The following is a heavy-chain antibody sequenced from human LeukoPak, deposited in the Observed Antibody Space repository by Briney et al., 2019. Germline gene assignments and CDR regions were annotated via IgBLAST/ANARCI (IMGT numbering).Heavy chain of an antibody. CDR1: GYSFSGHY. CDR3: ARARYGTRIWPKSRYDYYHYMDV. D-gene: IGHD1-14*01. J-gene: IGHJ6*03. V-gene: IGHV1-2*02. CDR2: ISPNSGGT. Sequence: GASVKVSCKASGYSFSGHYMHWVRQAPGQGPEWMGWISPNSGGTNYAQKFQGRVTMTGDTSISTAYMELSSLRSEDMAVYYCARARYGTRIWPKSRYDYYHYMDVWGKGTTVTVSS.